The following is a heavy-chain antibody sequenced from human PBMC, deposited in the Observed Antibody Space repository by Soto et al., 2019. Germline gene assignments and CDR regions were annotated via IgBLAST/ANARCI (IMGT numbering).Heavy chain of an antibody. CDR1: GYTFTNYA. Sequence: ASAKVSCKASGYTFTNYAMHWVRQAPGQRLEWMGWINAGNGNTKYSQKFQGRVTITRDTSASTAYMELSSLRSEDTAVYYCARGGSLYWYFDLWGRGTLVTVS. CDR2: INAGNGNT. V-gene: IGHV1-3*01. D-gene: IGHD1-26*01. CDR3: ARGGSLYWYFDL. J-gene: IGHJ2*01.